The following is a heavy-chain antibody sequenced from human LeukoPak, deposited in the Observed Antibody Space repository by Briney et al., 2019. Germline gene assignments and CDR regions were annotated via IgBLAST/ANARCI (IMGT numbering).Heavy chain of an antibody. CDR1: GFTFSGHS. CDR2: ITSTGSHV. V-gene: IGHV3-21*01. Sequence: GGSLRLSCAASGFTFSGHSMSWVRQAPGKGLEWVSFITSTGSHVYYPDSLKGRFTISRDNTKNSLFLQTNSLRVEDTAVYYCVRDGSPNYGDYAFFDNWGQGTLVTVSS. J-gene: IGHJ4*02. D-gene: IGHD4-17*01. CDR3: VRDGSPNYGDYAFFDN.